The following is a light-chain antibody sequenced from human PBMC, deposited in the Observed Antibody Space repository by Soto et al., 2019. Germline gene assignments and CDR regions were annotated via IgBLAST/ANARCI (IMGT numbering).Light chain of an antibody. CDR3: QKNGSAFT. CDR1: QSVSSNY. CDR2: VSS. V-gene: IGKV3-20*01. J-gene: IGKJ3*01. Sequence: EIVSTQSPGTLSLSPGERATLSCRASQSVSSNYLAWYQHKPGQGPRLLFYVSSSRATGIPNRFSGSGSGTDFTLTISRLEHEDFALYYCQKNGSAFTFGPGNKVDIK.